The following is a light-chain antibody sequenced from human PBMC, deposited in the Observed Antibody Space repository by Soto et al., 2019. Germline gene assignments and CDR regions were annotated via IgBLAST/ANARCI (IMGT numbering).Light chain of an antibody. CDR3: CSYGGSSTFDVV. Sequence: QSALTQPASVSGSPGQSITISCTGTSSDVGSYNLVSWYQQHPGKAPKLMIYEGSKRPSGVSNRFSGSKSGNTASVTISGLQAEDEADYYCCSYGGSSTFDVVFGGGTKLTVL. CDR2: EGS. V-gene: IGLV2-23*03. CDR1: SSDVGSYNL. J-gene: IGLJ2*01.